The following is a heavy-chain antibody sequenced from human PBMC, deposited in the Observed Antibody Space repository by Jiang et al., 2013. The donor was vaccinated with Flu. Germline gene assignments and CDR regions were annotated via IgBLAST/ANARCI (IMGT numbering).Heavy chain of an antibody. V-gene: IGHV1-2*02. J-gene: IGHJ4*02. D-gene: IGHD1-26*01. CDR1: GGAFSDYT. Sequence: GAEVKKPGSSVKVSCKASGGAFSDYTFDWVRQAPGQGLEWMGWIDPNNYDTHYAQKFQGRVTLTRDTSISTAYMELSSLTSDDTAVYYCAKEWSALDYWGQGTLVTVSS. CDR3: AKEWSALDY. CDR2: IDPNNYDT.